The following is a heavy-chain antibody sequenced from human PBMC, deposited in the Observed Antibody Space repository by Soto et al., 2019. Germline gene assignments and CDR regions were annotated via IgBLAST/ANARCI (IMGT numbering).Heavy chain of an antibody. CDR3: ARVVAAVRGHFDY. J-gene: IGHJ4*02. CDR1: GFSFSSYA. Sequence: LRLSCAASGFSFSSYAMHWVRQAPGEGLEWVAVILYDGSKKYYADSVKGRFTISRDNSKNTLDLQMNSLTSEDTAVYYCARVVAAVRGHFDYWGQGTLVTVSS. D-gene: IGHD2-15*01. V-gene: IGHV3-30*04. CDR2: ILYDGSKK.